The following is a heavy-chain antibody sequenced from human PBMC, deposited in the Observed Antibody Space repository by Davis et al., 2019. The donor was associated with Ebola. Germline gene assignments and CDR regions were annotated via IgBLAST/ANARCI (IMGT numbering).Heavy chain of an antibody. CDR2: IYWDGDK. J-gene: IGHJ5*02. Sequence: SGPTLVKPTQTLTLTCSFSGFSLSTTGLGVGWIRQPPGKALEWLALIYWDGDKRYSPSLRSRLTISKDTSKNQVVLTMTNMDPLDTATYYCAHKAYGSLANWFGPWGQGTLVTVSS. V-gene: IGHV2-5*02. CDR1: GFSLSTTGLG. CDR3: AHKAYGSLANWFGP. D-gene: IGHD4-17*01.